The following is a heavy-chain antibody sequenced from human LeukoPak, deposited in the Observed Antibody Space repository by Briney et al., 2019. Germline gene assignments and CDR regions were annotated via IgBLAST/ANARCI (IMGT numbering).Heavy chain of an antibody. CDR2: IKQDGSEK. Sequence: PGGSLRLSCAASGFTFSSYWMSWVRQAPGKGLEWVANIKQDGSEKYYVDPVKGRFTISRDNAKNSLYLQMNSLRAEDTAVYYCARDTLYYYDSSGYDYWGQGTLVTVSS. CDR1: GFTFSSYW. V-gene: IGHV3-7*01. J-gene: IGHJ4*02. D-gene: IGHD3-22*01. CDR3: ARDTLYYYDSSGYDY.